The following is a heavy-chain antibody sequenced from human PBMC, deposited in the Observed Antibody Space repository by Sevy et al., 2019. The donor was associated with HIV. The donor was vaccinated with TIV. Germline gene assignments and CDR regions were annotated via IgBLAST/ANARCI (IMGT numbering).Heavy chain of an antibody. J-gene: IGHJ6*03. CDR2: TRNKANSYTT. Sequence: GGSLRLSCAASGFTFSDHYMDWVRQAPGKGLEWVGRTRNKANSYTTEYAASVKGRFTISRDDSKNSLYLQMNSLKTEDTAVYYCARARATVTTRTGYYYYYYMDVWGKGTTVTVSS. CDR3: ARARATVTTRTGYYYYYYMDV. D-gene: IGHD4-17*01. CDR1: GFTFSDHY. V-gene: IGHV3-72*01.